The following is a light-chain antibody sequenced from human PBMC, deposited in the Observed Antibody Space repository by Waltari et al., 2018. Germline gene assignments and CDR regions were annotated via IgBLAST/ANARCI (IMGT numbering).Light chain of an antibody. CDR2: GNN. CDR1: PPNIGAGPD. Sequence: QSVLTQPPSVSGTPGQRVTIPCSGSPPNIGAGPDGHWYQHLPGTAPKLLIYGNNNRPSGVPDRFSGSKSGTSASLAITGLQADDEADYFCQSFDNMMSGGVVFGGGTKLAVL. J-gene: IGLJ2*01. CDR3: QSFDNMMSGGVV. V-gene: IGLV1-40*01.